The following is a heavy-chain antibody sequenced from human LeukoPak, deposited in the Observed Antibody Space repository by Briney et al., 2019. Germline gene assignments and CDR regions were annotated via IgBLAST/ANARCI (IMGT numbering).Heavy chain of an antibody. V-gene: IGHV4-31*11. D-gene: IGHD3-3*01. CDR2: IYYSGST. CDR3: ARDLEQGWFDP. J-gene: IGHJ5*02. CDR1: GGSFSGYY. Sequence: SETLSLTCAVYGGSFSGYYWSWIRQPPGKGLEWIGYIYYSGSTYYNPSLKSRVTISVDTSKNQFSLKLSSVTAADTAVYYCARDLEQGWFDPWGQGTLVTVSS.